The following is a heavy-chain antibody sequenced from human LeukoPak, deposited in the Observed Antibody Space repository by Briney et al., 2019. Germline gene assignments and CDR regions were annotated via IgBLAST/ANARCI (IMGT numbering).Heavy chain of an antibody. V-gene: IGHV1-18*01. Sequence: ASVKVSCKASGYTFTSYGISWVRQAPGQGLEWMGWISAYNGNTNYAQKLQGRVTMTTDTSTSTAYMELRSLRSDDTAVYYCAQVYYYDSSGYYYFQHWGQGTLVTVSS. CDR1: GYTFTSYG. J-gene: IGHJ1*01. D-gene: IGHD3-22*01. CDR3: AQVYYYDSSGYYYFQH. CDR2: ISAYNGNT.